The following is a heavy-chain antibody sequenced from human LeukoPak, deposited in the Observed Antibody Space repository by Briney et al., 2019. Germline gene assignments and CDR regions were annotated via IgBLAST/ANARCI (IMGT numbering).Heavy chain of an antibody. CDR3: AKDTAGGMTPERY. CDR2: ISGSGGST. D-gene: IGHD1-1*01. Sequence: PGGSLRLSCAASGFTFSSYATSWVRQAPGKGLEWVSAISGSGGSTYYADSVKGRFTISRDNSKNTLYLQMNSLRAEDTAVYYCAKDTAGGMTPERYWGQGTLVTVSS. CDR1: GFTFSSYA. J-gene: IGHJ4*02. V-gene: IGHV3-23*01.